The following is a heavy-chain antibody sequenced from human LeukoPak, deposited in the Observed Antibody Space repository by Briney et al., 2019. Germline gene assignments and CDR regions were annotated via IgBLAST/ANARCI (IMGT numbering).Heavy chain of an antibody. CDR2: INPSGGST. Sequence: ASVNVSCKASGYTFTSYYMHWVRQAPGHGLVWMGIINPSGGSTSYAQKFQGRVTMTRDTSTSTVYMELSSLRSEDTAVYYCASGMATITFDYWGQGTLVTVSS. CDR1: GYTFTSYY. D-gene: IGHD5-24*01. V-gene: IGHV1-46*01. J-gene: IGHJ4*02. CDR3: ASGMATITFDY.